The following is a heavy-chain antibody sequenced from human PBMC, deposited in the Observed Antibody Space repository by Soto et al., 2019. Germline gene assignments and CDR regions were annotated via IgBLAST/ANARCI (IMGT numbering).Heavy chain of an antibody. V-gene: IGHV4-31*03. J-gene: IGHJ4*02. CDR1: GASISSGGYY. D-gene: IGHD5-18*01. Sequence: QVQLLKSGPGPVKPSQTLSLICNVSGASISSGGYYWSWIRQRPGGGLEWLGFIYYSGISHYNPSLKSRATISVDTSKNQFSLKLISVTAADTAVYYCARTEWIQLWFDYWGQGALVTVS. CDR3: ARTEWIQLWFDY. CDR2: IYYSGIS.